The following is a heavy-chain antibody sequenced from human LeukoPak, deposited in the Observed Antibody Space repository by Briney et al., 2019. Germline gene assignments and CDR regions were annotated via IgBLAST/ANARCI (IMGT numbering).Heavy chain of an antibody. CDR2: IKQDGSEK. CDR1: GFTFSSDL. V-gene: IGHV3-7*01. CDR3: ARDIAVAGTFDY. D-gene: IGHD6-19*01. J-gene: IGHJ4*02. Sequence: GGSLRLACAASGFTFSSDLMSWVRQAPGKGLEWVANIKQDGSEKYYVDSVKGRFTISRDNAKNSLYLQMNSLRAEDTAVYYCARDIAVAGTFDYWGQGTLVTVSS.